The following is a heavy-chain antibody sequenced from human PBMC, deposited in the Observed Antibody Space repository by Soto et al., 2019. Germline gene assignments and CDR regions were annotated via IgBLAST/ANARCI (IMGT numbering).Heavy chain of an antibody. V-gene: IGHV4-59*01. D-gene: IGHD3-16*01. J-gene: IGHJ4*02. CDR2: IYYSGST. Sequence: SETLSLTCTVSGGSISTYYWSWIRQPPGEGLEYIGYIYYSGSTNYNPSLKSRVTISVDTSKNQFSLKLSSVTAADTAVYYCARERGTVGDFDYWGQGTLVTVS. CDR3: ARERGTVGDFDY. CDR1: GGSISTYY.